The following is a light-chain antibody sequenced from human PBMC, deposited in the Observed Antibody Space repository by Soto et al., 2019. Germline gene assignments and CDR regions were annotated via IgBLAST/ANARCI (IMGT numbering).Light chain of an antibody. J-gene: IGKJ2*01. Sequence: TQMTQSPSSLSASVGDRVTITCRASQDIDIYLSWYQQKPGKVPKLLIYDESTLQSGVPPRFSGSGSGTDFTLTINNLQPEDFATYYCQQSYRTTYPFGQGTKVDIX. CDR1: QDIDIY. CDR3: QQSYRTTYP. CDR2: DES. V-gene: IGKV1-39*01.